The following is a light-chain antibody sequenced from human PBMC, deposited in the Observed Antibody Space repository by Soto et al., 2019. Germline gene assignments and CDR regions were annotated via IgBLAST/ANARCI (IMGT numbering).Light chain of an antibody. CDR2: EVS. J-gene: IGLJ2*01. CDR1: SSDVGSHNF. Sequence: QSALTQPASVSGSPGQSIAISCTGTSSDVGSHNFVSWYQQHPGKVPKLIIYEVSKRHSGVSNRFYGSKSGNTASLTISGFQSEDEADYDCYSYFGVISFGGGTNLTVL. CDR3: YSYFGVIS. V-gene: IGLV2-23*02.